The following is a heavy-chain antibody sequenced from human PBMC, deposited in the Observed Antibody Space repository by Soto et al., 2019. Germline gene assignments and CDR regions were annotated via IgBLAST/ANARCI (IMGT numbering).Heavy chain of an antibody. CDR2: IIPIFGTA. CDR1: GGTFSRYA. D-gene: IGHD2-2*01. J-gene: IGHJ5*02. Sequence: ASVKVSCKASGGTFSRYAISWVRQAPGQGLEWMGGIIPIFGTANYAQKFQGRVTITADESTSTAYMELSSLRSEDTAVYYGARYCRRTSCNWFDPWGQGTLVTVSS. V-gene: IGHV1-69*13. CDR3: ARYCRRTSCNWFDP.